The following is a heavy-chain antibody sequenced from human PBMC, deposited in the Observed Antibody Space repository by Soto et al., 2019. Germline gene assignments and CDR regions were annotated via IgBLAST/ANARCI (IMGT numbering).Heavy chain of an antibody. CDR1: GYSISSGYY. J-gene: IGHJ4*02. D-gene: IGHD2-21*02. Sequence: PSETLALTCAVSGYSISSGYYWNCIRQSPGKGLEWSGCVYYNGITFTNPSLKSRVTMTADTSKNHFSLRLTSVTAADAATYFCARGVTGTLDYWGQGALVTVSS. CDR3: ARGVTGTLDY. CDR2: VYYNGIT. V-gene: IGHV4-38-2*01.